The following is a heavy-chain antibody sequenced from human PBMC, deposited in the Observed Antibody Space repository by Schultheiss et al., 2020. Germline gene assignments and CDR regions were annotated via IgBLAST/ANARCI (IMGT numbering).Heavy chain of an antibody. Sequence: SETLSLTCAVYGGSFSGYYWSWIRQPPGKGLEWIGEINHNGNTNSNPSLKSRVTISVDTSKNQLSLKVSSVTAEDTAVYYCARGTSYGLDYWGQGTLVTVSS. CDR1: GGSFSGYY. V-gene: IGHV4-34*01. D-gene: IGHD5-18*01. J-gene: IGHJ4*02. CDR2: INHNGNT. CDR3: ARGTSYGLDY.